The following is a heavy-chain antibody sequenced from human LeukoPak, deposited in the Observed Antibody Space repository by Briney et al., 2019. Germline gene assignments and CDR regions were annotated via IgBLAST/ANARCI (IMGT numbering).Heavy chain of an antibody. J-gene: IGHJ4*02. V-gene: IGHV3-20*04. CDR3: ARDHDIAVAGLFDY. CDR1: GFTFDDYG. CDR2: INWNGGST. Sequence: LGGSLRLSCAASGFTFDDYGMSWVRQAPGKGPEWVSGINWNGGSTGYADSVKGRFTISRDNAKNSLYLQMNSLRAEDTALYYCARDHDIAVAGLFDYWGQGTLVTVSS. D-gene: IGHD6-19*01.